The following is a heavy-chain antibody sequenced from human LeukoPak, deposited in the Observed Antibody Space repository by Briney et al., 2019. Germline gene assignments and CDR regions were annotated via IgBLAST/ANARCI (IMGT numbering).Heavy chain of an antibody. CDR2: IWYDGSNK. V-gene: IGHV3-33*06. CDR1: GFTFSSYG. D-gene: IGHD5-12*01. Sequence: PGRSLRLSCAASGFTFSSYGMHWVRQAPGKGLEWVAVIWYDGSNKYYADSVKGRFTVSRDNSKSTLYLQMNSLRAEDTAVFYCAKGGQTDRFDYWGQGALVTVSS. J-gene: IGHJ4*02. CDR3: AKGGQTDRFDY.